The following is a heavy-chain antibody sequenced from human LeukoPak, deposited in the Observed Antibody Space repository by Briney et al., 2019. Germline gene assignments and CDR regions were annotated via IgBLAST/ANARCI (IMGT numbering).Heavy chain of an antibody. CDR3: ARGVDSSGYCYVISRGWFDP. CDR2: INHSGST. V-gene: IGHV4-34*01. J-gene: IGHJ5*02. CDR1: GGSFSGYY. D-gene: IGHD3-22*01. Sequence: PSETLSLTCAVYGGSFSGYYWSWIRQPPGKGLEWIGEINHSGSTNYNPSLKSRVTISVDTSKNQFSLKLSSLTAADTAVYYCARGVDSSGYCYVISRGWFDPWGQGTLVTVSS.